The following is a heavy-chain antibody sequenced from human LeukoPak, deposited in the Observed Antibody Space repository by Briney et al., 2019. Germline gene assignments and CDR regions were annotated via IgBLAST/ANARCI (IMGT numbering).Heavy chain of an antibody. V-gene: IGHV3-33*01. Sequence: GGSLRLSCAASGFTFSSYGMHWVRQAPGKGLERVAVIWYDGSNKYYADSVKGRFTISRDNSKNTLYLQMNSLRAEDTAVYYCARSPENYFDYWGQGTLVTVSS. CDR3: ARSPENYFDY. J-gene: IGHJ4*02. CDR2: IWYDGSNK. CDR1: GFTFSSYG.